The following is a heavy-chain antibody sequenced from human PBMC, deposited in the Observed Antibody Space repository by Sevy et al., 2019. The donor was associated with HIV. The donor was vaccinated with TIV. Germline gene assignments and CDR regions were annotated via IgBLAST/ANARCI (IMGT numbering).Heavy chain of an antibody. V-gene: IGHV3-9*01. CDR1: GFTFDDYA. D-gene: IGHD3-3*01. CDR3: ARGKGHDFWSGYYLDY. Sequence: GGSLRLSCAASGFTFDDYAMHWVRQAPGKGLEWVSGISWNSASIDYADSVKGRFTISRDNAKNSLYLQLNSLRAEDTAGYHCARGKGHDFWSGYYLDYWGQGALVTVSS. J-gene: IGHJ4*02. CDR2: ISWNSASI.